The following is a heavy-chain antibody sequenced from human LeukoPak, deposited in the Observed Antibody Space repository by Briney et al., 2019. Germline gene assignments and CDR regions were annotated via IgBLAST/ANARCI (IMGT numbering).Heavy chain of an antibody. CDR2: ISWNSGDI. J-gene: IGHJ2*01. CDR1: GFSFGGYA. CDR3: VKSGGYATAIRYFDL. D-gene: IGHD2-21*02. Sequence: GGSLRLSCAASGFSFGGYALHWVRQAPGKGLEWVASISWNSGDIVHADSVKGRFTISRDNAKNSLCLQMDSLRTEDTALYYCVKSGGYATAIRYFDLWGRGTLVTVSS. V-gene: IGHV3-9*01.